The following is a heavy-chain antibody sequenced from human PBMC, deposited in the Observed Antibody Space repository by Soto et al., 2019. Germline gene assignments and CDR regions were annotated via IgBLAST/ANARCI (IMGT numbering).Heavy chain of an antibody. D-gene: IGHD1-1*01. CDR2: INGGTGQT. V-gene: IGHV1-3*01. J-gene: IGHJ6*02. CDR3: ARGKGMEENYYSCCLDI. CDR1: GYTFTTHA. Sequence: AASVKVSCKASGYTFTTHAMHWVRQAPGQSLEWMGWINGGTGQTKHSQRFQGRVNITRDTSASTAYMELSSLRSEDTAVYYCARGKGMEENYYSCCLDIWGQGTTVTVS.